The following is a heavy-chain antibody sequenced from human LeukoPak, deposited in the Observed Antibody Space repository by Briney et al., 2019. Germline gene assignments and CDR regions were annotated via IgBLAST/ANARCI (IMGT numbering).Heavy chain of an antibody. D-gene: IGHD5-24*01. J-gene: IGHJ4*02. Sequence: ASVKLSCKASGYTFTCYYMHLVRHAPGPGLEWMGWINPNSGGTNYAQKYQGRVTITIATSTSTAYMDLRSLRSDNTAIYFCARSDLPTITAGPFNYWGQGTLVAVSS. CDR3: ARSDLPTITAGPFNY. CDR2: INPNSGGT. V-gene: IGHV1-2*02. CDR1: GYTFTCYY.